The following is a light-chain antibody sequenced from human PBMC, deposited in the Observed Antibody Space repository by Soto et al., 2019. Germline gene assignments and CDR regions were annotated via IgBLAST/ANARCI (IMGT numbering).Light chain of an antibody. J-gene: IGKJ1*01. V-gene: IGKV3-15*01. CDR1: QSVSSN. Sequence: EIQMTQSPASLSVSPEDIAILSFSASQSVSSNLALYQQRPGQAPRLLIYGASTRATGVPARFSGSGSGTEFTPTISSLQSEDFAAYYCQQYNKWPPETFGQGTKVDIK. CDR2: GAS. CDR3: QQYNKWPPET.